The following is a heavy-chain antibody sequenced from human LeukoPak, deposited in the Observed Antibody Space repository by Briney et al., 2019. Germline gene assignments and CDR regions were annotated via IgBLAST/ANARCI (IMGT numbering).Heavy chain of an antibody. CDR1: GGSFSGYY. J-gene: IGHJ3*02. CDR2: INHSGST. V-gene: IGHV4-34*01. CDR3: ARDKPRSRIVVVPAARGGNAFDI. D-gene: IGHD2-2*01. Sequence: PSETLSLTCAVYGGSFSGYYWSWIRQPPGKGLEWIGEINHSGSTNYNPSLKSRVTISVDTSKNQFSLKLSSVTAADTAVYYCARDKPRSRIVVVPAARGGNAFDIWGQGTMVTVSS.